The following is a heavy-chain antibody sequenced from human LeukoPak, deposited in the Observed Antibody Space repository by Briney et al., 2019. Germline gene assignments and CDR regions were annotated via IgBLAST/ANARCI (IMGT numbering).Heavy chain of an antibody. CDR1: GGSISSGSYY. CDR3: ARVSYDSSGYYSSALAFDI. V-gene: IGHV4-61*02. D-gene: IGHD3-22*01. Sequence: SQTLSLTCTVSGGSISSGSYYWSWIRQPAGKGLQWIGRIYTSGSTNYNPSLKSRVTISVDTSKNQFSLKLSSVTAADTAVYYCARVSYDSSGYYSSALAFDIWGQGTMVTVSS. J-gene: IGHJ3*02. CDR2: IYTSGST.